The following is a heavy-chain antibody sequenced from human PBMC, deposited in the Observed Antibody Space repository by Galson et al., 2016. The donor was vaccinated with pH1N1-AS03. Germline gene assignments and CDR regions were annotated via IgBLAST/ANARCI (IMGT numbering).Heavy chain of an antibody. J-gene: IGHJ6*02. CDR2: INPCDGNT. D-gene: IGHD4/OR15-4a*01. CDR3: ARVSAGLTGYYYAMDV. CDR1: GYTFTSYY. Sequence: SVKVSCKASGYTFTSYYIHWVRQAPGQGREWMGIINPCDGNTNYAQRFQGRVTMTRDTSTSTVYMELSSLRSDDTAVYYCARVSAGLTGYYYAMDVWGQGTTVTVSS. V-gene: IGHV1-46*01.